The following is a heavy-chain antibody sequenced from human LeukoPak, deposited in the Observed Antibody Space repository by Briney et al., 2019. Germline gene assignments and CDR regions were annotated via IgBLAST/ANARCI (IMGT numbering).Heavy chain of an antibody. Sequence: PGGSLRLSCAASGFTFEDYAMHWVRQAPGKGLEWVSGISWNSGSIGYADSVKGRFTISRDNAKNSLYLQMNSLRVEDTAVYYCAREPYYYDSSGYSIWGQGTLLTVSS. V-gene: IGHV3-9*01. CDR3: AREPYYYDSSGYSI. J-gene: IGHJ4*02. CDR1: GFTFEDYA. D-gene: IGHD3-22*01. CDR2: ISWNSGSI.